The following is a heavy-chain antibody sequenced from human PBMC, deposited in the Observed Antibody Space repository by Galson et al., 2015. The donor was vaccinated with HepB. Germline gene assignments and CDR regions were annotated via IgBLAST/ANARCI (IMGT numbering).Heavy chain of an antibody. CDR2: ISRSSSYI. V-gene: IGHV3-21*06. Sequence: SLRLSCAASGFTFTSYVINWVRQAPGKGLEWVSSISRSSSYIYYADSVKGRFTISRDNAKNSVYLQMDSLRAEDTAVYYCARDPLYCSGGVCYVNNFDYWGQGTLVTVSS. CDR1: GFTFTSYV. CDR3: ARDPLYCSGGVCYVNNFDY. D-gene: IGHD2-15*01. J-gene: IGHJ4*02.